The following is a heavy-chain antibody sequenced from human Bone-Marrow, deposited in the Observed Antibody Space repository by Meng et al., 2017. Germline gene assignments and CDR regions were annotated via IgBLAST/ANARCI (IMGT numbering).Heavy chain of an antibody. CDR3: ARGPYTHGQFWYFDL. CDR2: IDYTEYT. V-gene: IGHV4-39*01. D-gene: IGHD5-18*01. J-gene: IGHJ2*01. CDR1: GGSISSSSFY. Sequence: QLQLQESCPGLVKPSEALSLTCTVPGGSISSSSFYWVWIRQPPGMGLEWIGSIDYTEYTHFNASLKSRVTMSIETSRKQISLMLSSVTAADTAVYYCARGPYTHGQFWYFDLWGRGTLVTVSS.